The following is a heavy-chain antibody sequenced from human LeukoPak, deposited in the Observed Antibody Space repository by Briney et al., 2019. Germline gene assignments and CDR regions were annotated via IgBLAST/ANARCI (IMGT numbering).Heavy chain of an antibody. J-gene: IGHJ4*02. V-gene: IGHV3-7*02. CDR3: ARVTCSGGSCYVGLGIDY. D-gene: IGHD2-15*01. CDR1: GFTFSNYW. CDR2: IKQDGSEK. Sequence: PGGSLRLSCAASGFTFSNYWMSWVRQAPGKGLEWVANIKQDGSEKYYVDSVKGRFTISRDNAKNSLYLQMNSLRAEDTAVYYCARVTCSGGSCYVGLGIDYWGQGTLVTVSS.